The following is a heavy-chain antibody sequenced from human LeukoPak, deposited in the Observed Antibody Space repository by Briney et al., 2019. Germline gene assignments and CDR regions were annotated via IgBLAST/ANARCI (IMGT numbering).Heavy chain of an antibody. J-gene: IGHJ4*02. CDR3: ARAVTAMALLDY. V-gene: IGHV1-8*03. CDR1: GYTFTNYD. Sequence: ASVKVSCKASGYTFTNYDINWVRQATGQGLEWMGYMNPNSGNTGYAQKFQDRVTITSDTSISTAYMELSSLRSDDTAVYYCARAVTAMALLDYWGQGTLVTVSS. CDR2: MNPNSGNT. D-gene: IGHD5-18*01.